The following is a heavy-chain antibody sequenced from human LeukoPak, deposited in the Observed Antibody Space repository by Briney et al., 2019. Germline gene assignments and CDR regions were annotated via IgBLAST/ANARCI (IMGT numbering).Heavy chain of an antibody. CDR1: GFTFSNYA. V-gene: IGHV3-23*01. CDR3: ARGGSSSSDY. CDR2: ISNSGDAT. J-gene: IGHJ4*02. Sequence: PGGSLRLSCAASGFTFSNYAMSWVRQAPGKGLEWVSTISNSGDATYYADSVKGRFTISRDNAKNSLYLQMNSLRAEDTAVYYCARGGSSSSDYWGQGTLVTVSS. D-gene: IGHD6-6*01.